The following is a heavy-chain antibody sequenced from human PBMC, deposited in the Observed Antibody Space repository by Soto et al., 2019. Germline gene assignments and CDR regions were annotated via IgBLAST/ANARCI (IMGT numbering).Heavy chain of an antibody. CDR2: IYYSGST. CDR1: GGSISSYY. Sequence: SETLSLTCTVSGGSISSYYCSWIRQPPWKGLEWIGYIYYSGSTNYNPYLKGRVTISVDTSKNQFSLKLSSVTAADTAVYYCARDARGTMIVDCGQGTLVTVCS. J-gene: IGHJ4*02. D-gene: IGHD3-22*01. CDR3: ARDARGTMIVD. V-gene: IGHV4-59*01.